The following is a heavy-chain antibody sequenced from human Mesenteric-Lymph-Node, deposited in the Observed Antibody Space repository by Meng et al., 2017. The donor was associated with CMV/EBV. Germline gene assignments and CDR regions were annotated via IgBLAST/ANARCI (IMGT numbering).Heavy chain of an antibody. CDR2: IIPILGIA. J-gene: IGHJ6*02. V-gene: IGHV1-69*02. Sequence: SVKVSCKASGGTFSSYTISWVRQAPGQGLEWMGRIIPILGIANYAQKFQGRVTITADKSTSTAYMELSSLRSEDTAVYYCARAYCSSPSCYMEAQYFYYYSMDVWGQGTTVTVSS. D-gene: IGHD2-2*02. CDR3: ARAYCSSPSCYMEAQYFYYYSMDV. CDR1: GGTFSSYT.